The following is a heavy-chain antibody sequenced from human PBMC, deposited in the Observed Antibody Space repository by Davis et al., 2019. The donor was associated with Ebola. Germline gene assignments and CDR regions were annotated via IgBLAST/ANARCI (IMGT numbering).Heavy chain of an antibody. CDR3: AVRYRDY. J-gene: IGHJ4*02. CDR2: IKHDGSEK. Sequence: PGGSLRLSCAASGFMFSSYWMSWVRQAPGRGLEWVANIKHDGSEKYYVDSVKGRFTISRDNAKNSLYLQMNSLRAEDTAVYYCAVRYRDYWGQGTLVTVSS. D-gene: IGHD1-26*01. CDR1: GFMFSSYW. V-gene: IGHV3-7*01.